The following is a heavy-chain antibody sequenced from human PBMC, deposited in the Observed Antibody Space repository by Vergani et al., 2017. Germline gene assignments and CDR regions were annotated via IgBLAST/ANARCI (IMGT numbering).Heavy chain of an antibody. CDR1: GFTVSSNY. V-gene: IGHV3-23*04. J-gene: IGHJ4*02. Sequence: EVQLVESGGGLVQPGGSLRLSCAASGFTVSSNYMSWVRQAPGKGLEWVSAISGSGGSTYYADSVKGRFTISRDNSKNTLYLQMNSLRAEDTAVYYCAKAPIRQYSSSWTDYWGQGTLVTVSS. D-gene: IGHD6-13*01. CDR3: AKAPIRQYSSSWTDY. CDR2: ISGSGGST.